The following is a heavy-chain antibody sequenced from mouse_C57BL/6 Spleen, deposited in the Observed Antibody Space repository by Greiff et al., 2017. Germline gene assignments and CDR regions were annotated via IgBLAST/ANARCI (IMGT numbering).Heavy chain of an antibody. V-gene: IGHV5-16*01. CDR1: GFTFSDYY. CDR3: ARVVPLDYFDY. D-gene: IGHD1-1*02. CDR2: INYDGSST. J-gene: IGHJ2*01. Sequence: EVKLMESEGGLVQPGSSMKLSCTASGFTFSDYYMAWVRQVPENGLEWVANINYDGSSTYYLDSLKSRFIISRDNAKNILYLQMSSLKADDTATYYCARVVPLDYFDYWGQGTTLTVSS.